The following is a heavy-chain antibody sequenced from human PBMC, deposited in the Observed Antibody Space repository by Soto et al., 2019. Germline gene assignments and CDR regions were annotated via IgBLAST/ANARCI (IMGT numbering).Heavy chain of an antibody. V-gene: IGHV4-31*03. CDR1: GGSISSGGYY. Sequence: PLSLTCTVSGGSISSGGYYWSWIRQHPGKGLEWIGEIYYSGFTNYNPSLTSRVNISLDTSRSQFSLKLDSLTAADTAFYYCARGHGRFAHWGQGTLVTVSS. J-gene: IGHJ4*02. CDR3: ARGHGRFAH. CDR2: IYYSGFT.